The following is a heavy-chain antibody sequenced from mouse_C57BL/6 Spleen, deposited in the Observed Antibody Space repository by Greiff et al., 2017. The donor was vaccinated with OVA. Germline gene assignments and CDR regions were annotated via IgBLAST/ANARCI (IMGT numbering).Heavy chain of an antibody. CDR3: AREAYYSNYGDY. CDR1: GYTFTDYN. D-gene: IGHD2-12*01. J-gene: IGHJ2*01. V-gene: IGHV1-22*01. CDR2: INPNNGGT. Sequence: VQLQQSGPELVKPGASVKMSCKASGYTFTDYNMHWVKQSHGKSLEWIGYINPNNGGTSYNQKFKGKATLTVNKSSSTAYMELRSLTSEDSAVYYCAREAYYSNYGDYWGQGTTLTVSS.